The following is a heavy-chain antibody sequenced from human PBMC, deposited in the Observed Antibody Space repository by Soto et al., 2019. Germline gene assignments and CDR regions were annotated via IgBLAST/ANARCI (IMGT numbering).Heavy chain of an antibody. V-gene: IGHV1-69*01. CDR3: ARGGFCSSYRLDY. CDR1: GGTLSNYA. Sequence: QVQLVQSGAEVKKPGSSVKVSCKASGGTLSNYAINWVRQAPGQGLEWMGGIIPMFGTANYAQKFQGRVTITADGSTSTAYMELSSLRSEDTAVYYCARGGFCSSYRLDYWGQGTLVAVSS. CDR2: IIPMFGTA. J-gene: IGHJ4*02. D-gene: IGHD6-6*01.